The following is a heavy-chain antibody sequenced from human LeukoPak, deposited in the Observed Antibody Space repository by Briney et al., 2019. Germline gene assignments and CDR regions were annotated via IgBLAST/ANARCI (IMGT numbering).Heavy chain of an antibody. CDR1: GGSISSSSYY. V-gene: IGHV4-39*07. CDR3: ARDFVDLSGYANDAFDI. J-gene: IGHJ3*02. Sequence: SETLSLTCTVSGGSISSSSYYWGWIRQPPGKGLEWIGSIYYSVSTYYNPSLTSLDTISVDTSKQQFSLKLSSVTAADTAVYYCARDFVDLSGYANDAFDIWGQGTMVTVSS. CDR2: IYYSVST. D-gene: IGHD5-12*01.